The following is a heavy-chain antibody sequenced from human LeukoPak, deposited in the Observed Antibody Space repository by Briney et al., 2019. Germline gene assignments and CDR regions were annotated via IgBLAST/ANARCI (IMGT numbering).Heavy chain of an antibody. V-gene: IGHV3-21*01. Sequence: GGSLRLSCAASGFTFTTYSMNWVRQAPGKGLEWVSSISSTSDYIYYADSLEGRFTISRDNAKNSLYLQMNSLRAEGTAVYYCAREEEDYYDSGTYYFDFWGQGTLVTVSS. CDR2: ISSTSDYI. J-gene: IGHJ4*02. CDR1: GFTFTTYS. D-gene: IGHD3-10*01. CDR3: AREEEDYYDSGTYYFDF.